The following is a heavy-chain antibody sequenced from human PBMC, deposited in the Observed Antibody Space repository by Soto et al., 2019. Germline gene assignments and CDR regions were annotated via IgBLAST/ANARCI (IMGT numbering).Heavy chain of an antibody. J-gene: IGHJ4*02. CDR3: ARRGDSSVHIDY. CDR2: IYYSGST. Sequence: QVQLQESGPGLVKPSQTLSLTCTVSGGSISSGGYYWSWIRQHPGKGLEWIGYIYYSGSTYYNPSLKSRVTISVDTSKNQFYLKLSSVTAADTAVYYCARRGDSSVHIDYWGQGTLVNVSS. CDR1: GGSISSGGYY. D-gene: IGHD3-22*01. V-gene: IGHV4-31*03.